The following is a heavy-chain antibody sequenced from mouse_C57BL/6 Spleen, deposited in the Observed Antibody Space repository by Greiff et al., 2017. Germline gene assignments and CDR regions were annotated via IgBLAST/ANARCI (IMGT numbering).Heavy chain of an antibody. D-gene: IGHD1-1*01. CDR2: IYPGSGST. CDR3: ARTPSYYYCSSYYFDY. V-gene: IGHV1-55*01. Sequence: QVQLQQPGAELVKPGASVKMSCKASGYTFTSYWITWVKQRPGQGLEWIGDIYPGSGSTNYNEKFKSKATLTVDTSSSTAYMQLSSLTSEDSAVYYCARTPSYYYCSSYYFDYWGQGTTLTVSS. CDR1: GYTFTSYW. J-gene: IGHJ2*01.